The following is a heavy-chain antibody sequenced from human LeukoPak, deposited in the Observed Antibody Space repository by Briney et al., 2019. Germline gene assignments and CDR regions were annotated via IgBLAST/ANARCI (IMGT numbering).Heavy chain of an antibody. J-gene: IGHJ4*02. Sequence: GASVKVSCKASGYTFTSYDINWVRQAAGQGLEWMGWMNPNSGNTGCPQKFQGRVIMTRDTSISTAYMELSRLRSDDTAVYYCARDLSRYSSSSLGYWGQGTLVTVSS. CDR1: GYTFTSYD. CDR2: MNPNSGNT. D-gene: IGHD6-13*01. CDR3: ARDLSRYSSSSLGY. V-gene: IGHV1-8*01.